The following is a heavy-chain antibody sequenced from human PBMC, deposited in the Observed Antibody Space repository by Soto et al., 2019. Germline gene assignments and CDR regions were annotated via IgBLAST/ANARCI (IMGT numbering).Heavy chain of an antibody. J-gene: IGHJ3*01. D-gene: IGHD1-20*01. CDR3: VRDTEPYNYHYDAFDL. CDR2: ISVVNGNT. Sequence: QVQLVQSGETVKEPGASMKVSCVASGYTFTRHGFSWVRQAPGQGLEWMGWISVVNGNTKFAQRFHDRVTLTTDTSTTTAHMELRSLTSDDTATYYCVRDTEPYNYHYDAFDLWGQGTVVTVSS. CDR1: GYTFTRHG. V-gene: IGHV1-18*04.